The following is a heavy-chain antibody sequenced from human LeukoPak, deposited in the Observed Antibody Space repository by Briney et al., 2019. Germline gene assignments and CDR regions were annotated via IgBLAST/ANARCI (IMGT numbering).Heavy chain of an antibody. J-gene: IGHJ3*02. CDR3: ARECSSSWWTRLDAFDI. CDR2: ISSSSSYI. D-gene: IGHD6-13*01. Sequence: GGSLRLSCAASGFTFSSYSMNWVRQAPGKGLEWVSSISSSSSYIYYADSVKGRFTISRDNAKNSLYLQMNSLRAEDTAVYYCARECSSSWWTRLDAFDIWGQGTMVTVSS. CDR1: GFTFSSYS. V-gene: IGHV3-21*01.